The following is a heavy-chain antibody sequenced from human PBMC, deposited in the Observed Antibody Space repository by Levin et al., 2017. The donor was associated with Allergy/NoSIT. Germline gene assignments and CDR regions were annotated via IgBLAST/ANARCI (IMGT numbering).Heavy chain of an antibody. V-gene: IGHV4-59*08. D-gene: IGHD3-22*01. CDR2: VYSSGST. CDR1: AGSISGSY. CDR3: AKRDSSGYYVP. J-gene: IGHJ4*02. Sequence: SQTLSLTCTVSAGSISGSYWSWFRQPPGKGLEWIGYVYSSGSTNYNPSLKSRVIMSIDTSKNQFSLELSSVTAADTAVYYCAKRDSSGYYVPWGQGTLVTVSS.